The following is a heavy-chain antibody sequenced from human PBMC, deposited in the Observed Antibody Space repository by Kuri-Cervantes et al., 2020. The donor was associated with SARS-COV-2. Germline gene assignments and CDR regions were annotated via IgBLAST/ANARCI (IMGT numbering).Heavy chain of an antibody. D-gene: IGHD3-10*01. CDR2: VSGSGVST. CDR1: GSTFSSYA. Sequence: ETLSLTCTASGSTFSSYAMSWVRQAPGKGLEWVSTVSGSGVSTYYADSVKGRFTISRDNSASTMFLQMNSLRAEDTALYFCAKDLISASYFGSGSPDYWGQGTLVTVSS. V-gene: IGHV3-23*01. J-gene: IGHJ4*02. CDR3: AKDLISASYFGSGSPDY.